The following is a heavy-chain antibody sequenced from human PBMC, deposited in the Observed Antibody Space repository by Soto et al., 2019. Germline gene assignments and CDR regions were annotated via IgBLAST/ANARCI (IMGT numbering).Heavy chain of an antibody. Sequence: GESLKISCAASGFTFSSYAMSWVRQAPGKGLEWVSAISGSGGSTYYADSVKGRFTISRDNSKNTLYLQMNSLRAEDTAVYYCVKDHCSSTSCYGGNWFDPWGQGTLVTISS. J-gene: IGHJ5*02. CDR1: GFTFSSYA. D-gene: IGHD2-2*01. V-gene: IGHV3-23*01. CDR2: ISGSGGST. CDR3: VKDHCSSTSCYGGNWFDP.